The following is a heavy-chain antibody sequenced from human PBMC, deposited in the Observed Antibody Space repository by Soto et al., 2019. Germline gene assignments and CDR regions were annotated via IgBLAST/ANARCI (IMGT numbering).Heavy chain of an antibody. Sequence: GESLKISCAASGFTFSSYDMHWVRQATGKGLEWVSAIGTAGDTYYPGSVKGRFTISRENAKNSLYLQMNSLRAGDTAVYYCARGGVVRGVIDYWGQGTLVTVSS. CDR1: GFTFSSYD. V-gene: IGHV3-13*01. D-gene: IGHD3-10*01. CDR3: ARGGVVRGVIDY. CDR2: IGTAGDT. J-gene: IGHJ4*02.